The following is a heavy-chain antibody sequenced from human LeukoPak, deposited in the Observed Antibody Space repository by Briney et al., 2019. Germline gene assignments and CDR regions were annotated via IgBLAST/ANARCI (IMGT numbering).Heavy chain of an antibody. CDR1: GYTFTNFY. V-gene: IGHV1-46*01. CDR2: INPSGGRT. D-gene: IGHD6-19*01. Sequence: ASVKVSCKASGYTFTNFYMHWVRQAPGQGLEWMGIINPSGGRTSYAQQFQGRVTMTRDTSTSTVYMELSSLRSDDTAVFYCARESHRTQWLVPNYIDYWGQGTLVTVSS. CDR3: ARESHRTQWLVPNYIDY. J-gene: IGHJ4*02.